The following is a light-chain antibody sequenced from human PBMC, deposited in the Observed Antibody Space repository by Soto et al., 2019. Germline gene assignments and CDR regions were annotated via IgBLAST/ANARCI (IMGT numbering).Light chain of an antibody. CDR3: SSYSSSSTLCV. CDR2: EVS. CDR1: SSDVGGYNY. V-gene: IGLV2-14*01. Sequence: QSALTQPASVSGSPGQSITISCTGTSSDVGGYNYVSWYQQHPGKAPKLMIYEVSNRPSGVSNRFSGSKSGNTASLTISGLQADDEAEYYCSSYSSSSTLCVFGTGTKVTVL. J-gene: IGLJ1*01.